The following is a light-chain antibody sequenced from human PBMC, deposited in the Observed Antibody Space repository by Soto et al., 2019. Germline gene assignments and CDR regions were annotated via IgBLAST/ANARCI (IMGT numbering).Light chain of an antibody. J-gene: IGKJ5*01. CDR3: QQFCDWPIT. Sequence: DVQITQSPSSLSASVGAGLTITCQASQVISTSLAWYQLKPGKAPKLLIYAASTLESGVPSRFSATVSGTEFSLTITSLQPEDFAAYYCQQFCDWPITFGEGTRLEIK. V-gene: IGKV1-9*01. CDR2: AAS. CDR1: QVISTS.